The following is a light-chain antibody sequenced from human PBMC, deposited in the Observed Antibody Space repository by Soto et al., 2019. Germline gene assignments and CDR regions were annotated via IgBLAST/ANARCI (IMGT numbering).Light chain of an antibody. V-gene: IGKV1-6*01. CDR2: ATS. CDR1: QDVRND. J-gene: IGKJ2*01. CDR3: RQDANYPYT. Sequence: AVQMTQSPSSLSASVGDRVTITCRASQDVRNDLGWYQQKPGQAPKLLIYATSTLQSGVPSRFSGSGSGTDFTITIRSLQPEDSATYYCRQDANYPYTFGQGTNLEI.